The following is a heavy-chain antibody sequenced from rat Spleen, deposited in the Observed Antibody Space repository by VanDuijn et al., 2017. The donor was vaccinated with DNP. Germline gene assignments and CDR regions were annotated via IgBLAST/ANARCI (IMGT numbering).Heavy chain of an antibody. Sequence: EVQLVESGGGLVQPGRSLKLSCAVSGFTFSDYYMAWVRQAPKKGMEWVATISASGSRTYYPDSGKDRFTISRDNAKRSLYLQMNSLKSDEPATYYCTRQSYVYYPYWYFDVWRPGTMVTVSS. CDR1: GFTFSDYY. J-gene: IGHJ1*01. CDR2: ISASGSRT. D-gene: IGHD1-6*01. V-gene: IGHV5-7*01. CDR3: TRQSYVYYPYWYFDV.